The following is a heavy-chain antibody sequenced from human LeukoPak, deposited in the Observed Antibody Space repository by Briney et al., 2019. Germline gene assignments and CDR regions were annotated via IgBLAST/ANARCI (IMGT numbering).Heavy chain of an antibody. J-gene: IGHJ5*02. CDR2: IYYSGST. CDR3: ARDVKSGGYGDWFDP. CDR1: GGSITNYY. D-gene: IGHD3-22*01. Sequence: SETLSLTCTVSGGSITNYYWTWIRQPPGKGLEWIGYIYYSGSTKYNPSLKSRVTMSVDTSKNQFSLKLSSVTAADTAVYYCARDVKSGGYGDWFDPWGQGTLVTVSS. V-gene: IGHV4-59*01.